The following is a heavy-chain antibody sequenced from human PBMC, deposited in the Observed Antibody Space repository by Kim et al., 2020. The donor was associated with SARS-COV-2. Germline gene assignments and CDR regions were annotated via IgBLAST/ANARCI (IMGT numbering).Heavy chain of an antibody. D-gene: IGHD1-1*01. CDR3: GRSTSGSY. J-gene: IGHJ4*02. V-gene: IGHV3-7*01. Sequence: GGSLRLSCVGSGFVFGESWMTWVRQAPGKGLDVVAYISEDGSRESYVDSVKGRFTISRDNAKKSVFLQMNSLRVEDTALYYCGRSTSGSYWCQGALVIVSS. CDR1: GFVFGESW. CDR2: ISEDGSRE.